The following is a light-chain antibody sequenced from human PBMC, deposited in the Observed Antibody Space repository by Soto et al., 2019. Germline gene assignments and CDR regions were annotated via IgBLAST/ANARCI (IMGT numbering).Light chain of an antibody. V-gene: IGLV2-14*01. CDR3: SSYRSSRTYV. CDR2: DVS. Sequence: SALTQPASVSGSPGQSITISCSGTSSDVGGYNYVSWYQQNPGTAPKLLIYDVSNRPSGVSHRFSGSKSGNTASPTISGLQAGDEADYYCSSYRSSRTYVFGTGTKLTVL. J-gene: IGLJ1*01. CDR1: SSDVGGYNY.